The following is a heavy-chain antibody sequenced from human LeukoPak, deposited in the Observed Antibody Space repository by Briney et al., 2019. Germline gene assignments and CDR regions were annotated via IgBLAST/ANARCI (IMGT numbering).Heavy chain of an antibody. CDR3: ARDGSSSWIDY. D-gene: IGHD6-13*01. CDR1: GGSISSSSYY. V-gene: IGHV4-39*07. CDR2: IYYSGST. Sequence: PSETLSLTCTVSGGSISSSSYYWGWIRQPPGKGLEWIGSIYYSGSTYYNPSLKSRVTISVDTSKNQFSLKLSSVTAADTAVYYCARDGSSSWIDYWGQGTLVTASS. J-gene: IGHJ4*02.